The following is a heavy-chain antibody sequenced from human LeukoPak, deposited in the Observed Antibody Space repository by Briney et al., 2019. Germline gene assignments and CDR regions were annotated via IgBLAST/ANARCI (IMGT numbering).Heavy chain of an antibody. J-gene: IGHJ5*02. CDR1: GGTFSSYA. D-gene: IGHD2-21*01. V-gene: IGHV1-69*04. CDR2: IIPTLGIA. Sequence: ASVKVSCKASGGTFSSYAISWVRQAPGQGLEWMGRIIPTLGIANYAQKFQGRVTITADKSTSTAYMELSSLRSEDTAVYYCASCGGDCINAWFDPWGQGTLVTVSS. CDR3: ASCGGDCINAWFDP.